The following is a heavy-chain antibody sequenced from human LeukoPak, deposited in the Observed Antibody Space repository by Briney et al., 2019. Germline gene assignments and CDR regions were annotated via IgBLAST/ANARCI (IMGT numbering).Heavy chain of an antibody. D-gene: IGHD3-10*01. CDR1: GGSISSSSYY. CDR2: IYYSGST. V-gene: IGHV4-39*07. J-gene: IGHJ4*02. CDR3: ARETPYGSGSYPFDY. Sequence: SETLSLTCTVSGGSISSSSYYWGWIRQPPGKGLEWIGSIYYSGSTYYNSSLKSRVTISVDTSKNQFSLKLTSVTAADTAVYYCARETPYGSGSYPFDYWGQGILVTVSS.